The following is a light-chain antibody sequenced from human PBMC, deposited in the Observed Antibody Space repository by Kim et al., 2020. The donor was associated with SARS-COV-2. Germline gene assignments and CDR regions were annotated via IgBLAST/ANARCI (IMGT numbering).Light chain of an antibody. V-gene: IGKV3-15*01. CDR3: QQYNNWPPVT. Sequence: ELVMTQSPATLSLSPGDRATLSCRASQGVSSNLAWFQQKPGQAPRLLIYGASTRATGIPARFSGTGSGTEFTLTISSLQSEDFAVYYCQQYNNWPPVTFGQGTRREIK. CDR2: GAS. CDR1: QGVSSN. J-gene: IGKJ5*01.